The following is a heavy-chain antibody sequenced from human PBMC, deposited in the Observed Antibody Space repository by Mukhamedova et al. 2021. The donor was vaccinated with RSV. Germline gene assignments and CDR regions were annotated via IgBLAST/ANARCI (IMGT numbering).Heavy chain of an antibody. D-gene: IGHD2-2*01. Sequence: GRTTYYADSVKGRFTISRDNSKNTLYLQMNSLRAEDTALYYCARGYCSSTSCYDAFDIWGQGTMVTVPS. CDR2: GRTT. J-gene: IGHJ3*02. CDR3: ARGYCSSTSCYDAFDI. V-gene: IGHV3-23*01.